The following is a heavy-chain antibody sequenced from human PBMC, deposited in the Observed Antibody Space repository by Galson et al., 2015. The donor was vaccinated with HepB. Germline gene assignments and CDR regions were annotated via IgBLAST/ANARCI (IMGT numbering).Heavy chain of an antibody. J-gene: IGHJ4*02. V-gene: IGHV2-26*01. D-gene: IGHD3-3*01. CDR3: ARMDDFWSGLGRVYYFEY. CDR2: IFSNDEK. Sequence: PALVKPTQTLTLTCTVSGFSLSNARMGVSWIRQPPGKALEWLAHIFSNDEKSYSTSLKSRLTISKDTSKSQAVLTMTNMDPVDTGTYYCARMDDFWSGLGRVYYFEYWGQGTLVTVSS. CDR1: GFSLSNARMG.